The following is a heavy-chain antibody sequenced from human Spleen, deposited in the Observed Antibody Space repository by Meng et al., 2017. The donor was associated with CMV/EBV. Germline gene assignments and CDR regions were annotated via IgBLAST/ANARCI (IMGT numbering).Heavy chain of an antibody. CDR3: TKFPAAGPFDF. CDR2: IRTIPYGGTT. Sequence: SLRRSGSTSGFTFGDYAMSWVRQAAGKGLEWVGFIRTIPYGGTTEYAASVKGRFTISRDDSKSIAYLEMNSLTTEDTALYYCTKFPAAGPFDFWGQGALVTVSS. D-gene: IGHD6-25*01. CDR1: GFTFGDYA. V-gene: IGHV3-49*04. J-gene: IGHJ4*02.